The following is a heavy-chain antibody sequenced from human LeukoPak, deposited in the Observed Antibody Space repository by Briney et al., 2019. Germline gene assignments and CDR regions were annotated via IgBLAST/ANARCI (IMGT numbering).Heavy chain of an antibody. J-gene: IGHJ4*02. D-gene: IGHD6-13*01. V-gene: IGHV4-59*01. CDR1: GGSISSYY. CDR3: ARAQWGIAAAGYDY. CDR2: IYHSGST. Sequence: SETLSLTCTVSGGSISSYYWSWIRQPPGKGLEWIGYIYHSGSTNYNPSLNSRVTISVDTSKNQFSLKLSSVTAADTAVYYCARAQWGIAAAGYDYWGQGTLVTVSS.